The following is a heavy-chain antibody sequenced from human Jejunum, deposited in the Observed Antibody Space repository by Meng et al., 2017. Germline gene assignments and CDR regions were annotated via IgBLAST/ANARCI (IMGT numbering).Heavy chain of an antibody. CDR3: AREGAYNGGDY. Sequence: QVQLVQSGADVKKPAASVKVSCKASGYTFTTYGISWVRQAPGQGLEWMGWMNTDKGNTNYAQKFQGRVTMTRDTSTSTAYMELRSLRSDDTAVYYCAREGAYNGGDYWGQGTLVTVSS. D-gene: IGHD1-1*01. CDR1: GYTFTTYG. V-gene: IGHV1-18*01. J-gene: IGHJ4*02. CDR2: MNTDKGNT.